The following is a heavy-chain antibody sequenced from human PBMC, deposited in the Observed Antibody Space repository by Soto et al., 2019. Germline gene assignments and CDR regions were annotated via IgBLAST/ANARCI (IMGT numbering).Heavy chain of an antibody. D-gene: IGHD3-10*01. CDR2: ISGTAHAS. Sequence: DVQLLESGGGLVQPGGSLRISCAASGFDFSNYGMSWVRQAPGKGLEWVSAISGTAHASYYAASVKGRFTISRDNSKNTLYLHMNSLRCEDTAVYYGVKDAPQPFSAWGQGTLVTVSS. CDR3: VKDAPQPFSA. CDR1: GFDFSNYG. J-gene: IGHJ5*02. V-gene: IGHV3-23*01.